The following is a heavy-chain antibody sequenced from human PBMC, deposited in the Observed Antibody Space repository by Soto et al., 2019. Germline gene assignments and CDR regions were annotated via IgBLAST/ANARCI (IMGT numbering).Heavy chain of an antibody. D-gene: IGHD3-10*01. CDR3: VRSRSGAVADSFDL. Sequence: GGSLRLSCEGSGFTFSRHALHWVRQAPGKGLEWVAVVSKDGSVKYWIESVKGRFTLSRDNSKNTVYLEMNSLRPEDTGVYYCVRSRSGAVADSFDLWGQGTLVNVSS. CDR1: GFTFSRHA. V-gene: IGHV3-30-3*01. J-gene: IGHJ4*02. CDR2: VSKDGSVK.